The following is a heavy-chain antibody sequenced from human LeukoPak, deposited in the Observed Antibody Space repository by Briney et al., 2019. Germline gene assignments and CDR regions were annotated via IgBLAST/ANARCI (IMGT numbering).Heavy chain of an antibody. CDR3: ARDMKGSLDY. CDR1: GFTFSNAW. Sequence: PGGSLRLSCAASGFTFSNAWMAWVRQAPGKGLEWVANINQDGSTKQYVDSVRGRFTISRDNAKNSLYLQMNSLRAEDTGLYHCARDMKGSLDYCGQGTLVTVSS. V-gene: IGHV3-7*01. CDR2: INQDGSTK. D-gene: IGHD3-16*01. J-gene: IGHJ4*02.